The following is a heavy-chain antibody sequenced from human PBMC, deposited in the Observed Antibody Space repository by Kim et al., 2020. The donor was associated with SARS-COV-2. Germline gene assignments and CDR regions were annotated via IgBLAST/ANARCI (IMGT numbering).Heavy chain of an antibody. Sequence: ASVKVSCKASGYTFTSYAMHWVRQAPGQRLEWMGWINAGNGNTKYSQKFQGRVTITRDTSASTAYMELSSLRSEDTAVYYCARDAEGWELPRYYFDYWGQGTLVTVSS. J-gene: IGHJ4*02. CDR3: ARDAEGWELPRYYFDY. V-gene: IGHV1-3*01. CDR1: GYTFTSYA. D-gene: IGHD1-26*01. CDR2: INAGNGNT.